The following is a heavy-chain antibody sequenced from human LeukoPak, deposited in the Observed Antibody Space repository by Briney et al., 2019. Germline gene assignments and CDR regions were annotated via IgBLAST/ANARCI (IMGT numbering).Heavy chain of an antibody. Sequence: GGSLRLSCATSGFTFSNYWMSWVRQAPGKGLEWVSAISGSGGSTYYADSVKGRFTISRDNSKNTLYLQMNSLRAEDTAVYYCARKTDSGGQGDYWGPGTLVTVSS. V-gene: IGHV3-23*01. J-gene: IGHJ4*02. CDR3: ARKTDSGGQGDY. CDR2: ISGSGGST. CDR1: GFTFSNYW. D-gene: IGHD3-22*01.